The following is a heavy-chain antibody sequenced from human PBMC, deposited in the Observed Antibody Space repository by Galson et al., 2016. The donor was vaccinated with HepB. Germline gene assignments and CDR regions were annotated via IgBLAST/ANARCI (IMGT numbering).Heavy chain of an antibody. V-gene: IGHV4-61*01. D-gene: IGHD6-19*01. CDR2: RHYSGNT. CDR1: GASLNSGYYY. Sequence: ETLSLTCTVSGASLNSGYYYWTWIRQPPGQGLERIGHRHYSGNTIYNPPLRSRVTISMDTSRNQLSLKLTSVTAADTALYYCARAEGSSGWLTPTMGWFDPWGQGMLVTVSA. J-gene: IGHJ5*02. CDR3: ARAEGSSGWLTPTMGWFDP.